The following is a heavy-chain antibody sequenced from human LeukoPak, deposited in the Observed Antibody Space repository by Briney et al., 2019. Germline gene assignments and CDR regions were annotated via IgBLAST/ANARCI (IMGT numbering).Heavy chain of an antibody. CDR1: GFTFSSYA. D-gene: IGHD6-19*01. J-gene: IGHJ4*02. CDR3: ARDRGVAGLFDY. CDR2: ISYDGSNK. V-gene: IGHV3-30-3*01. Sequence: GGSLRLSCAASGFTFSSYAMHWVRQAPGKGLEWVAVISYDGSNKYYADSVKGRFTISRDNSKNTPYLQMNSLRAEDTAVYYCARDRGVAGLFDYWGQGILVTVSS.